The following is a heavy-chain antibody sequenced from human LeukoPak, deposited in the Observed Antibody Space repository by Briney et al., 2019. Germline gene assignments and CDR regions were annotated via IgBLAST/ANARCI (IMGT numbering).Heavy chain of an antibody. J-gene: IGHJ4*02. V-gene: IGHV3-30*01. Sequence: GGSLRLSCAASGFAFSTYPMHRLRQAPGKGLEWVAVISSDGSNQYYADSVKGRFTISRDNSRNTLYLQMNSLRSEDTAVNYCVTGRNYYYDYWGQGTLVTVSS. CDR1: GFAFSTYP. D-gene: IGHD3-22*01. CDR2: ISSDGSNQ. CDR3: VTGRNYYYDY.